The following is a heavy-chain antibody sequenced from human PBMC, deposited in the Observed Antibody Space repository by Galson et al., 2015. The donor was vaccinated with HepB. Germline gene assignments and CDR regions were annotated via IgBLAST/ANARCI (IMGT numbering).Heavy chain of an antibody. V-gene: IGHV6-1*01. CDR3: ARRTRYSSSWYFDY. CDR2: TYYRSKWYN. Sequence: CAISGDSVSSSSAAWNWIRQSPSRGLEWLGRTYYRSKWYNDYAVSVKSRITINPDTSKNQFSLQLNSVTPEDTAVYYCARRTRYSSSWYFDYWGQGTLVTVSS. J-gene: IGHJ4*02. D-gene: IGHD6-13*01. CDR1: GDSVSSSSAA.